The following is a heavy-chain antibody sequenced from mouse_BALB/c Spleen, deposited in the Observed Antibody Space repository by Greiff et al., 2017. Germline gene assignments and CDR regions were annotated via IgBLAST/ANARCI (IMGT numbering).Heavy chain of an antibody. D-gene: IGHD2-1*01. V-gene: IGHV14-4*02. Sequence: EVQLQQSGAELVRSGASVKLSCTASGFNIKDYYMHWVKQRPEQGLEWIGWIDPENGDTEYAPKFQGKATMTADTSSNTAYLQLSSLTSEDTAVYYCNAALGGNYFYAMDYWGQGTSVTVSS. J-gene: IGHJ4*01. CDR2: IDPENGDT. CDR1: GFNIKDYY. CDR3: NAALGGNYFYAMDY.